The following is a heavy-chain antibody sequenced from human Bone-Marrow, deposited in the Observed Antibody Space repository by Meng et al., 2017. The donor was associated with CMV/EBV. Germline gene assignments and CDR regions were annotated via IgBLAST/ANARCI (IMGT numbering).Heavy chain of an antibody. J-gene: IGHJ6*02. CDR2: ISGSTSYK. V-gene: IGHV3-21*01. CDR3: AKSGCNSAGFFYSSYGMDV. D-gene: IGHD2-21*01. Sequence: GESLKISCSASGFTFSSYSMNWVRQAPGKGLEWVSSISGSTSYKYYADSVKGRFTISRDNAKTSLYLQMNSLRAEDTAVYYCAKSGCNSAGFFYSSYGMDVWGPGTTVTVSS. CDR1: GFTFSSYS.